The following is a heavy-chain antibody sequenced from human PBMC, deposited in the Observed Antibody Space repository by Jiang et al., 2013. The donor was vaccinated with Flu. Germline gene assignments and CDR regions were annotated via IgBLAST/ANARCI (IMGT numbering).Heavy chain of an antibody. CDR2: IDWDHI. V-gene: IGHV2-70*01. J-gene: IGHJ4*01. D-gene: IGHD4-17*01. CDR3: ARFVDDGDYFDY. CDR1: GFSLSTNGMF. Sequence: KPTQTLTLTCTFSGFSLSTNGMFVSWIRQPPGKALEWLALIDWDHIYYNTSLKTRLTISKDTSKNQVVLNNWTNMDPVDTATYYCARFVDDGDYFDYWG.